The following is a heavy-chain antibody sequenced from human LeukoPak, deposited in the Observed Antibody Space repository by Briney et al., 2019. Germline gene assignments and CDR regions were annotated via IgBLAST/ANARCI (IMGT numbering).Heavy chain of an antibody. CDR1: GGTFSSYA. Sequence: SVKVSCKASGGTFSSYAISWVRQAPGQGLEWMGGIIPIFGTANYAQKFQGRVTITADESTSTAYMELSSLRSEDTAVYYCARAPXYYDFXXGXLYFDYWGQGTLVTVSS. CDR2: IIPIFGTA. CDR3: ARAPXYYDFXXGXLYFDY. V-gene: IGHV1-69*01. J-gene: IGHJ4*02. D-gene: IGHD3-3*01.